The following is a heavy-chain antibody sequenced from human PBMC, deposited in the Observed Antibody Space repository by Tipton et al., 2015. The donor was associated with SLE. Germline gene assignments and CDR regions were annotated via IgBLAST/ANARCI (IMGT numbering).Heavy chain of an antibody. CDR1: GGSISSYY. Sequence: TLSLTCTVSGGSISSYYWSWIRQPPGKGLEWIGYIYYSGSTNYNPSLKSRVTISVDTSKNQFSLKLSSVTAADTAVYYCAGEGYSSSLYYYYGMDVWGQGTTVTVSS. CDR3: AGEGYSSSLYYYYGMDV. D-gene: IGHD6-13*01. CDR2: IYYSGST. J-gene: IGHJ6*02. V-gene: IGHV4-59*01.